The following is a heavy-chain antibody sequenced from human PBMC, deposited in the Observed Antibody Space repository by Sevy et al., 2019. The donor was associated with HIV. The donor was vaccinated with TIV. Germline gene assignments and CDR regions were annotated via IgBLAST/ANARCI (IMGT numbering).Heavy chain of an antibody. CDR3: VRERARSITFDI. J-gene: IGHJ3*02. Sequence: GGFLRLSCEASGFTFNNFPIHWVRQAPGKGLEWVAVVSFDGGSKYYADSVRGRFTVSRDNSKNIVYLQLNSLRAEDLAVYYCVRERARSITFDIWGQGTLVTVSS. CDR2: VSFDGGSK. CDR1: GFTFNNFP. D-gene: IGHD3-16*01. V-gene: IGHV3-30-3*01.